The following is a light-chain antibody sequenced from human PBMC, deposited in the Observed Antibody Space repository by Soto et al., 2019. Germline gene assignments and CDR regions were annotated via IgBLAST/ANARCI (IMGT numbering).Light chain of an antibody. V-gene: IGLV2-8*01. Sequence: QSALTQPPSASGSPGQSVTISCTGTKNDIGVYDFVSWYQHHPGKAPRLIIYEVVQRPSGVPDRFSGSKSGNTASLTISGLQAEDEADYYCNSYTSGTTYVVFGGGTKLTVL. J-gene: IGLJ2*01. CDR3: NSYTSGTTYVV. CDR2: EVV. CDR1: KNDIGVYDF.